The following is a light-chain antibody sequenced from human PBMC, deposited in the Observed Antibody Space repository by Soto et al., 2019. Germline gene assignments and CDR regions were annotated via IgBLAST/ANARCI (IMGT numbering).Light chain of an antibody. CDR2: SDN. V-gene: IGLV1-44*01. CDR3: AAWDDSLRGYV. CDR1: SSNIGSNT. Sequence: QSVLTQPPSASGTPGQRVTISCSGSSSNIGSNTANWYQQLPGMAPKLLIYSDNQRPSGVPDRFSGSKSGTSASLAISGLQSEDEADYYCAAWDDSLRGYVFGTGTKVTVL. J-gene: IGLJ1*01.